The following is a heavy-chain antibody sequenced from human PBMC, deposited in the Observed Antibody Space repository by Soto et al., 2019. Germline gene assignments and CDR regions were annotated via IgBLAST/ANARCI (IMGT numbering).Heavy chain of an antibody. J-gene: IGHJ4*02. CDR1: GYTFTGYY. V-gene: IGHV1-2*04. CDR2: INPNSGGT. CDR3: ARSDPLRFLEWLLLDY. Sequence: VASVKVSCKASGYTFTGYYMHWVRQAPGQGLEWMGWINPNSGGTNYAQKFQGWVTMTRDTSISTAYMELSRLRSDDTAVYYCARSDPLRFLEWLLLDYWGQGTLVTVSS. D-gene: IGHD3-3*01.